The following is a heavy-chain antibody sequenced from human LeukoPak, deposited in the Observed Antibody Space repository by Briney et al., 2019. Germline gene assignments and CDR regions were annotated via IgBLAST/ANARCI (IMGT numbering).Heavy chain of an antibody. CDR1: GYTFTSYD. D-gene: IGHD5-24*01. Sequence: ASVKVSCKASGYTFTSYDINWVRQATGQGLEWMGWMNPNSGNTGYAQKFQGRVTMTRNTSISTAYMELSSLRSEDTAVYYCARGPEDGYNYDYWGRGTLVTVSS. J-gene: IGHJ4*02. CDR2: MNPNSGNT. V-gene: IGHV1-8*01. CDR3: ARGPEDGYNYDY.